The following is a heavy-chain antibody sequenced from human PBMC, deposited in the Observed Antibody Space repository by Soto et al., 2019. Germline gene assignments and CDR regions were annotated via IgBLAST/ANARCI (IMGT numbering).Heavy chain of an antibody. CDR3: ARVEYSSSSIDY. V-gene: IGHV3-21*01. CDR2: ISSSSSYI. Sequence: GGSLRLSCAASGFTFSGYGMNWVRLAPGKGLEWVSSISSSSSYIYYADSVKGRFTISRDNAKNSLYLQMNSLRAEDTAVYYCARVEYSSSSIDYWGQGTLVTVSS. J-gene: IGHJ4*02. D-gene: IGHD6-6*01. CDR1: GFTFSGYG.